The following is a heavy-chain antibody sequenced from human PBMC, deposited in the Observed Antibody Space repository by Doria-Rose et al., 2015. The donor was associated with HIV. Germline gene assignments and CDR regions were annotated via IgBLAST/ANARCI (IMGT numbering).Heavy chain of an antibody. D-gene: IGHD4-17*01. CDR2: INHGGST. CDR3: ARGPSDFGDYVAFQH. Sequence: ETLSLTCAVYGGSFSGYYWTWIRQSPGKGLEWIGEINHGGSTNYNSSLKSRVTISLDMSKNQFSLKVTSVTAADTAVYYCARGPSDFGDYVAFQHWGQGTLVTVSS. J-gene: IGHJ1*01. V-gene: IGHV4-34*01. CDR1: GGSFSGYY.